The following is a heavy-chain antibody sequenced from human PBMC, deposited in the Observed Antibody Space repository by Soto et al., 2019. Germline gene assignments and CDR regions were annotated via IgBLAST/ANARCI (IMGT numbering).Heavy chain of an antibody. CDR3: ARVRATYYGSGSYRINNAFDI. Sequence: GGSLRLSCAASGFTFSSYSMNWVRQAPGKGLEWVSSISSSSSYIYYADSVKGRFTISRDNAKNSLYLQMNSLRAEDTAVYCCARVRATYYGSGSYRINNAFDIWGQGTMVTVSS. CDR2: ISSSSSYI. CDR1: GFTFSSYS. J-gene: IGHJ3*02. V-gene: IGHV3-21*01. D-gene: IGHD3-10*01.